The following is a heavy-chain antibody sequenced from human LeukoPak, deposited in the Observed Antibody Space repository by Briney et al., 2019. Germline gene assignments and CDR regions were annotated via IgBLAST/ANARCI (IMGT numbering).Heavy chain of an antibody. V-gene: IGHV3-30*04. CDR3: ARDGSGCSGGRCYSGTFFDY. D-gene: IGHD2-15*01. CDR1: GFTFSSYA. J-gene: IGHJ4*02. Sequence: GGSLRLSCAASGFTFSSYAMHWVRQAPGKGLEWVAVISYDGSNKYCADSVKGRFTISRDNSKNTLYLQMNSLRAEDTAVYYCARDGSGCSGGRCYSGTFFDYWGQGTLVTVSS. CDR2: ISYDGSNK.